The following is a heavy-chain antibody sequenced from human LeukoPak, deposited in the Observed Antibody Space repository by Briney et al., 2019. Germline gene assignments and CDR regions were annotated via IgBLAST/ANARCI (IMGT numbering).Heavy chain of an antibody. CDR1: GYTFTSYA. CDR2: INAGNGNT. J-gene: IGHJ4*02. D-gene: IGHD2-8*01. V-gene: IGHV1-3*03. CDR3: ARDRYCTNGVCTGEFDY. Sequence: ASVKVSCKASGYTFTSYAMHWVRQAPGQRLEWMGWINAGNGNTRYSQAFQGRVTITRDTSASTAYMELSSLRSEDMAVYYCARDRYCTNGVCTGEFDYWGQGILVTVSS.